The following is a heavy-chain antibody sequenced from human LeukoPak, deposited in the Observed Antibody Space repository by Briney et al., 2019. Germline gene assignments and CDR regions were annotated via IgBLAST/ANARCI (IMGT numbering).Heavy chain of an antibody. J-gene: IGHJ2*01. CDR2: IYYSGST. V-gene: IGHV4-59*01. D-gene: IGHD7-27*01. CDR1: GGSISSYY. Sequence: PSETLSLTCTVSGGSISSYYWRWIRQPPGKGLEWIGYIYYSGSTNYNPSLKSRVTISVDTSKNQFSLKLSSVTAADTAVYYCASLTGADWYFDLWGRGTLVTVSS. CDR3: ASLTGADWYFDL.